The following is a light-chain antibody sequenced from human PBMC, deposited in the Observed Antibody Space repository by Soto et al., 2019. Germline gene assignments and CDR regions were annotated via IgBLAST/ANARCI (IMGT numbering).Light chain of an antibody. Sequence: QSVLTKSPSAYGTPGQRVTISCYGSSSNIGSNTVNWYHQLPGTAPKLLIYSDNQRPSGVPDRFSGSKSGTSASLAISGLQSEDEADYYCAAWDDSLNGYVFASGTKVTVL. V-gene: IGLV1-44*01. CDR1: SSNIGSNT. J-gene: IGLJ1*01. CDR2: SDN. CDR3: AAWDDSLNGYV.